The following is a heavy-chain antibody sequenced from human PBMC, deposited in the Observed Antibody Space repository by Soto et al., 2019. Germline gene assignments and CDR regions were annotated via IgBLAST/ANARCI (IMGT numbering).Heavy chain of an antibody. J-gene: IGHJ4*02. V-gene: IGHV4-59*01. CDR3: ARGSWGVADY. CDR2: IYYSGST. D-gene: IGHD3-16*01. Sequence: QVQLQESGPGLVKPSETLSLTCTVSGGSISSYYWSWIRQPPGKGLEWIGYIYYSGSTNYNPSLKSRATTTVDTTKTQFSLRLSSVTAAETALYYCARGSWGVADYWGQGTLVTVSS. CDR1: GGSISSYY.